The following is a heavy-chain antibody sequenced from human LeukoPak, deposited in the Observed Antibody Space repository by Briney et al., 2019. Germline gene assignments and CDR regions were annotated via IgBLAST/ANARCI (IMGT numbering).Heavy chain of an antibody. J-gene: IGHJ4*02. Sequence: GGSLRLSCAASGLTFSSFAMRWVRQAPGKGLEWVSSVSGSGGATYYADSVKGRFTISRDNSKNTLFLQMSSLRVEDTAIYYCAKEGTYYDSSGYCTHWGQGTLVAVSS. CDR2: VSGSGGAT. CDR3: AKEGTYYDSSGYCTH. D-gene: IGHD3-22*01. V-gene: IGHV3-23*01. CDR1: GLTFSSFA.